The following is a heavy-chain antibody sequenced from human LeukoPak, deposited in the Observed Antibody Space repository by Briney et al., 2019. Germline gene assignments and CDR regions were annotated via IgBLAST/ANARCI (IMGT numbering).Heavy chain of an antibody. CDR1: GYTFIDYY. D-gene: IGHD2-2*01. V-gene: IGHV1-69-2*01. CDR2: VGPEDGET. J-gene: IGHJ4*02. CDR3: ARFSCSSTSCPYYFDY. Sequence: ASVKISCKASGYTFIDYYMHWVQQAPGKGLEWMGRVGPEDGETIYAEKFQGRVTITADTSTDAAYMELRSLRSDDTAVYYCARFSCSSTSCPYYFDYWGQGTLVTVSS.